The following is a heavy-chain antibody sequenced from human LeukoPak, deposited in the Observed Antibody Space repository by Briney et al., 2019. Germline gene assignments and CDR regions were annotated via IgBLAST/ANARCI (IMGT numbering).Heavy chain of an antibody. CDR1: GGTFSSYA. V-gene: IGHV1-69*10. CDR3: ARGRDAYYYDSSGYYQRTYYYGMDV. D-gene: IGHD3-22*01. CDR2: IIPILGIA. Sequence: SVKVSCKASGGTFSSYAISWVRQAPGQGLEWMGWIIPILGIANYAQKFQGRVTITADKSTSTAYMELSSLRSEDTAVYYCARGRDAYYYDSSGYYQRTYYYGMDVWGQGTTVTVSS. J-gene: IGHJ6*02.